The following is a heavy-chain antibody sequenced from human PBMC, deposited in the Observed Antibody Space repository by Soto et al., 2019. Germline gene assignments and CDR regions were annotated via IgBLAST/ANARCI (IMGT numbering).Heavy chain of an antibody. D-gene: IGHD6-6*01. Sequence: QLQLQESGPGLVKPSETLSLTCTVSCGSISSSSYYWGWISQPPGKGLEWIGSIYYRGRTYYNPSLKSRVPISLDTSNNQYSLKLSYVTAADTAVSYCARLRAYSSSMDWGQGTLVTVSS. J-gene: IGHJ4*02. CDR2: IYYRGRT. CDR3: ARLRAYSSSMD. V-gene: IGHV4-39*01. CDR1: CGSISSSSYY.